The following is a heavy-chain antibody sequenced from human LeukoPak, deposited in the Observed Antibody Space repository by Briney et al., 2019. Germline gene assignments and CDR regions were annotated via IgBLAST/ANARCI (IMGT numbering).Heavy chain of an antibody. CDR1: GYSFTSYD. CDR3: ARFGDPYWYFDL. J-gene: IGHJ2*01. D-gene: IGHD3-10*01. V-gene: IGHV1-8*01. CDR2: MNPSSGNT. Sequence: ASVKVSCKVFGYSFTSYDINWVRQATGQGLEWMGWMNPSSGNTGYAQKFRGRVTMTRNTSISTAYMELNSLKSEDTAVYYCARFGDPYWYFDLWGRGTLVTVSS.